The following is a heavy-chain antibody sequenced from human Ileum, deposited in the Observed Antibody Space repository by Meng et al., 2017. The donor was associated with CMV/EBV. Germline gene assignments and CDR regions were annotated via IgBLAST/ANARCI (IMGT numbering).Heavy chain of an antibody. D-gene: IGHD5-24*01. Sequence: SGFTFSDYYMSWIRQAPGKGLEWVSYISSSGSTIYYADSVKGRFTISRDNAKNSLYLQMNSLRAEDTAVYYCARGTWGRWLQFGYFDYWGQGTLVTVSS. CDR3: ARGTWGRWLQFGYFDY. J-gene: IGHJ4*02. CDR1: GFTFSDYY. CDR2: ISSSGSTI. V-gene: IGHV3-11*04.